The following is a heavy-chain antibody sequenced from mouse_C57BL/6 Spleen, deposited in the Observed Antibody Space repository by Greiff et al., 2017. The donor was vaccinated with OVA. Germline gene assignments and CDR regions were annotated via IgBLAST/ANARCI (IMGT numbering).Heavy chain of an antibody. CDR3: ARTYGSSYWYFDV. CDR1: GYTFTSYW. V-gene: IGHV1-52*01. D-gene: IGHD1-1*01. J-gene: IGHJ1*03. CDR2: IDPSDSET. Sequence: VQLQQPGAELVRPGSSVKLSCKASGYTFTSYWMHWVKQRPIQGLEWIGNIDPSDSETHYNQKFKDKATLTVDKSSSTAYMQLGSLTSEDSAVYYCARTYGSSYWYFDVWGTGTTVTVSS.